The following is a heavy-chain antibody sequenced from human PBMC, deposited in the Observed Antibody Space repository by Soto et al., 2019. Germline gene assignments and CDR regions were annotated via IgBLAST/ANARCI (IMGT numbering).Heavy chain of an antibody. J-gene: IGHJ3*02. D-gene: IGHD2-15*01. V-gene: IGHV4-34*01. CDR1: GGSFSGYY. CDR3: ARARLREHRIVVVVADTQKGAFDI. CDR2: INHRGST. Sequence: QVQLQQWGAGLLKPSETLSLTCAVYGGSFSGYYWSWIRQPPGKGLERIGEINHRGSTNYNPSLKRRVTIQVDASKNQFSLKLGSVIAADTAVYYCARARLREHRIVVVVADTQKGAFDIWGQGTMVTVSS.